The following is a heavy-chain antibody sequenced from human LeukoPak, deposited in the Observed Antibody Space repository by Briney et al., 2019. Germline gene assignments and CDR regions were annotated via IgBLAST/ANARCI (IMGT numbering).Heavy chain of an antibody. D-gene: IGHD3-22*01. CDR3: TSHGDSSGTFDY. CDR1: GFTFSGSA. V-gene: IGHV3-73*01. Sequence: PGGSLRLSCAASGFTFSGSAMHWVRQASGKGLEWVGRIRSQANSYATTYAASVKGRFTISRDDSKNTAYLQMNSLKTEDTAVYYCTSHGDSSGTFDYWGQGTLVTVSS. CDR2: IRSQANSYAT. J-gene: IGHJ4*02.